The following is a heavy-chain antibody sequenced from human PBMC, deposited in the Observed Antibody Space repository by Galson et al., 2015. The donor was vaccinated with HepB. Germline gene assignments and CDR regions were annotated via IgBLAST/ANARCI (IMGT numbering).Heavy chain of an antibody. D-gene: IGHD1-26*01. J-gene: IGHJ4*02. CDR1: GGTFSSYT. CDR2: IIPILGIA. CDR3: ASTIKGGWDYFDY. V-gene: IGHV1-69*02. Sequence: SVKVSCKASGGTFSSYTISWVRQAPGQGLEWMGRIIPILGIANYAQKFQGRVTITADKSTSTAYMELSSLRSEDTAVYYCASTIKGGWDYFDYWGQGTLVTVSS.